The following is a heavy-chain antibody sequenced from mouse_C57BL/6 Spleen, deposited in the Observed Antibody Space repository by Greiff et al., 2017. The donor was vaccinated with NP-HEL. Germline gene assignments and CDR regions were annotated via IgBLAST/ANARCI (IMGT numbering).Heavy chain of an antibody. D-gene: IGHD3-2*01. J-gene: IGHJ3*01. CDR1: GYAFSSSG. CDR3: ARDSSRRYAY. Sequence: VQLVESGPELVKPGASVKISCKASGYAFSSSGMNWVKQRPGKGLEWIGRIYPGDGDTNYNGKFKGKATLNADKSSSTAYLQLSRLTSEASAVYLCARDSSRRYAYWGQGTLVTVAA. CDR2: IYPGDGDT. V-gene: IGHV1-82*01.